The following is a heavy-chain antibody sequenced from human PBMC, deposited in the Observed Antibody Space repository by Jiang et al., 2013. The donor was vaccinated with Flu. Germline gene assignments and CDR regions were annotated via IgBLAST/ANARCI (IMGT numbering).Heavy chain of an antibody. V-gene: IGHV4-38-2*02. CDR3: ARDQSPALTGKTGRRYYYYMDV. D-gene: IGHD1/OR15-1a*01. Sequence: GLVKPSETLSLTCAVSGFSISSGYFWGWIRQLPGKGLEWIGSIYHSGVTYYNPSLKSRAAISVDTSKNQFSLRLSSVTAADTAVYYCARDQSPALTGKTGRRYYYYMDVWGKGTTVIVSS. CDR2: IYHSGVT. CDR1: GFSISSGYF. J-gene: IGHJ6*03.